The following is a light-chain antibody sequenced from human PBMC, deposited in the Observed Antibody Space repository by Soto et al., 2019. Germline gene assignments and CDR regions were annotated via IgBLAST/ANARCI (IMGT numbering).Light chain of an antibody. V-gene: IGLV4-69*01. CDR3: QTWGTGIHYV. J-gene: IGLJ1*01. CDR1: SGHSSYA. CDR2: LNSDGSH. Sequence: QSVLTQSPSASASLGASVNPTCTLSSGHSSYAIAWHQQQPEKGPRYLMKLNSDGSHSKGDGIPDRFSGSSSGAERYLTISSRQSDDEADYYCQTWGTGIHYVFGTGTKLTVL.